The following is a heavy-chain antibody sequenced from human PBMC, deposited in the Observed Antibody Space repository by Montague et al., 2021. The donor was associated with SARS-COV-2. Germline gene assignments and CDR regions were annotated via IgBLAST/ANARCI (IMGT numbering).Heavy chain of an antibody. CDR2: ISGSGGNT. CDR1: GFTFSSYA. CDR3: AKDTGRRNYFDY. Sequence: LSLSFAASGFTFSSYAMSWVRQAPGKGLEWVSAISGSGGNTYYADSVKGRFTISRDNSKNTLYVQMNRLRAEDTAVYYCAKDTGRRNYFDYWGQGTLVTVSS. V-gene: IGHV3-23*01. D-gene: IGHD4-11*01. J-gene: IGHJ4*02.